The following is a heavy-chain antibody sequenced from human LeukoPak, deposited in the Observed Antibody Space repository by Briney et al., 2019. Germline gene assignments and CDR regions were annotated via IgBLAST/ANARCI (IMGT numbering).Heavy chain of an antibody. D-gene: IGHD3-22*01. V-gene: IGHV3-9*01. J-gene: IGHJ4*02. CDR2: ISWNSGSI. CDR3: AKSKTQSYYYDSSGHLSSPFDY. Sequence: SLRLSCAASGFTFYDYAMHWVRQAPGKGLEWVSGISWNSGSIGYADSVKGRFTISRDNAKNSLYLQMNSLRAEATALYYCAKSKTQSYYYDSSGHLSSPFDYWGQGTLVTVSS. CDR1: GFTFYDYA.